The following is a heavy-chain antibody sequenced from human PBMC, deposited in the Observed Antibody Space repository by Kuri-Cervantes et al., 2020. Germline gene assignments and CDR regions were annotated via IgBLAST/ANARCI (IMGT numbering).Heavy chain of an antibody. D-gene: IGHD6-13*01. CDR2: MYYSGST. V-gene: IGHV4-59*13. CDR3: ARGSSWYFY. Sequence: SETLSLTCTVSGGSISSYYWSWIRQPPGKGLEWIGYMYYSGSTNYNPSLKSRVTISVDTSKNQFSLKLSSVTAADTAVYFCARGSSWYFYWGQGTLVTVSS. CDR1: GGSISSYY. J-gene: IGHJ1*01.